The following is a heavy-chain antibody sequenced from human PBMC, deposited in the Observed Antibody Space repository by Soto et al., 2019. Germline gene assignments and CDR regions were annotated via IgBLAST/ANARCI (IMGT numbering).Heavy chain of an antibody. D-gene: IGHD1-1*01. J-gene: IGHJ5*02. CDR2: INPKTGDT. V-gene: IGHV1-2*02. CDR1: GYTFTDFY. Sequence: QEQLVQSGTEVKKPGASVTVSCKSSGYTFTDFYLHWLRQAPGQGLEWVGWINPKTGDTKSSQKFPGRVTMSRDTSVSTAYIALTSLTSDDTAMYYCATGTNGTTGWYHPWGQGTRVTVSS. CDR3: ATGTNGTTGWYHP.